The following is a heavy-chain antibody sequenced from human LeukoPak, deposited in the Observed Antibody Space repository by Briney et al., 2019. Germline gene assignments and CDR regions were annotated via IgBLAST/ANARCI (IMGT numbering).Heavy chain of an antibody. CDR1: DGSISNYY. CDR2: IYSSGTT. Sequence: PSETLSLTCNVSDGSISNYYWTWIRQPAGKGLEWIGRIYSSGTTTYNPSLKSRVAMSVDTSRNQFSLKLNSVTAADTAVYYCARVAPIAAAGSSYYYAIDVWGQGTTVTVPS. CDR3: ARVAPIAAAGSSYYYAIDV. V-gene: IGHV4-4*07. D-gene: IGHD6-25*01. J-gene: IGHJ6*02.